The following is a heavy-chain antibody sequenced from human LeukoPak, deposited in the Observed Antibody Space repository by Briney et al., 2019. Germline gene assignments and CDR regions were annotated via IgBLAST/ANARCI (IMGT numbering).Heavy chain of an antibody. D-gene: IGHD2-15*01. CDR1: GFTFSSYG. Sequence: QSGGSLRLSCAASGFTFSSYGMHWVRQAPGKGLDWVAVISYDGSNKYYADSVKGRFTISRDNSKNTLYLQMNSLRAEDTAAYYCAAATDTTVFDYWGQGTLVTVSS. J-gene: IGHJ4*02. CDR3: AAATDTTVFDY. V-gene: IGHV3-30*03. CDR2: ISYDGSNK.